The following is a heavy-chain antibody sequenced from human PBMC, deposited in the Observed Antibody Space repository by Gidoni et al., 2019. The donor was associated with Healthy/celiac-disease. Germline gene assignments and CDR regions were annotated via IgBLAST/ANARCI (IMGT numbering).Heavy chain of an antibody. J-gene: IGHJ6*03. V-gene: IGHV3-49*04. CDR3: TREGAAAAGYYYYYYMDV. CDR1: GFTFGDFA. Sequence: EAQLVASGGGLVQPGRSLSLSCPASGFTFGDFAMSWVRQAPGKGLEWVGFIRSKAYGGTTEYAASGKGRFTISRDDSKSIAYLQMNSLKTEDTAVYYCTREGAAAAGYYYYYYMDVWGKGTTVTVSS. CDR2: IRSKAYGGTT. D-gene: IGHD6-13*01.